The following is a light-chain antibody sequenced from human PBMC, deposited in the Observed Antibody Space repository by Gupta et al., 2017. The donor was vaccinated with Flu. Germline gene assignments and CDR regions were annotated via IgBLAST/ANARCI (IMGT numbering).Light chain of an antibody. Sequence: SYKLTQPPSVSVSPGQTARITCSGDALPKQYTYWYQQKPGQAPVLVIYKGNERPSGIPERFPGSTSGTTVTLTISGVQAEDEADYYCQSSDSSGTSWVFGGGTKLTVL. CDR1: ALPKQY. V-gene: IGLV3-25*03. CDR2: KGN. J-gene: IGLJ3*02. CDR3: QSSDSSGTSWV.